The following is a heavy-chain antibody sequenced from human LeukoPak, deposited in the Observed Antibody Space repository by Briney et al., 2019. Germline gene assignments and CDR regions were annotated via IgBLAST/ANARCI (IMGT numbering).Heavy chain of an antibody. CDR2: IGRTGANT. Sequence: GGSLRLSCAASGFTFSSYAMVWVRQAPGKGLQWVSGIGRTGANTYYADSVKGRFTISRDNSKNTLYLQMNSLRAGDTALYYCAKGDTSGWYDAFDIWGQGTMVTVSS. D-gene: IGHD6-19*01. CDR1: GFTFSSYA. V-gene: IGHV3-23*01. J-gene: IGHJ3*02. CDR3: AKGDTSGWYDAFDI.